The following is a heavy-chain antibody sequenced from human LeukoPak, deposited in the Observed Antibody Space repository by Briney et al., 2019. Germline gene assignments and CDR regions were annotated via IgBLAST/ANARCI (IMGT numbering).Heavy chain of an antibody. J-gene: IGHJ4*02. Sequence: GGSLRLSCAASGITFDDYAMHWVRQAPGKGLEWVSLISGDGGSTYYADSVKGRFTISRDNSKNSMYLQMNSLRTEDTALYYCAKGAYGDYVVARYWGQGTLVTVSS. CDR2: ISGDGGST. V-gene: IGHV3-43*02. CDR1: GITFDDYA. CDR3: AKGAYGDYVVARY. D-gene: IGHD4-17*01.